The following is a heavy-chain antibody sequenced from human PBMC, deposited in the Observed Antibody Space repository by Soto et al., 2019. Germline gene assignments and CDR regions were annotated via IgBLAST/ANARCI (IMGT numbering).Heavy chain of an antibody. D-gene: IGHD2-2*02. CDR1: GFTFSNSW. J-gene: IGHJ3*02. V-gene: IGHV3-15*01. CDR3: TTADDCSSTSCYTWYAFDI. Sequence: LRLSCAASGFTFSNSWMSWVRQAPGKGLEWVGRIKSKTAGGTTDYAAPVKGRFTISRDDSKNTLYLQMNSLKTEDTAVYYCTTADDCSSTSCYTWYAFDIWGQGTRVTVSS. CDR2: IKSKTAGGTT.